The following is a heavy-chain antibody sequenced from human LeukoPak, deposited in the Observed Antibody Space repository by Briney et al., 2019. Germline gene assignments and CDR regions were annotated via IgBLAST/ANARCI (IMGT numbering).Heavy chain of an antibody. D-gene: IGHD1-26*01. CDR2: ISGSGGST. J-gene: IGHJ4*02. CDR1: GLTFSSYA. Sequence: PGGSLRLSCAASGLTFSSYAMSWVRQAPGKGLEWVSSISGSGGSTYYADSVKGRFTISRDNAKNSLYLQMNSLRAEDTAVYYCAKWELYSGFYYIDYWGQGTLATVSS. V-gene: IGHV3-23*01. CDR3: AKWELYSGFYYIDY.